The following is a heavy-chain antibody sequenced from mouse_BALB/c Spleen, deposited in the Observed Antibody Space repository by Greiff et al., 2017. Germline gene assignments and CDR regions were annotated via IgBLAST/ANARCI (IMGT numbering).Heavy chain of an antibody. J-gene: IGHJ4*01. CDR2: IWGGGST. CDR1: GFSLSRYS. D-gene: IGHD1-1*01. CDR3: ARKERGTTVVATDYYAMDY. Sequence: VMLVESGPGLVAPSQSLSITCTVSGFSLSRYSVHWVRQPPGKGLEWLGMIWGGGSTDYNSALKSRLSISKDNSKSQVFLKMNSLQTDDTAMYYCARKERGTTVVATDYYAMDYWGQGTSVTVSS. V-gene: IGHV2-6-4*01.